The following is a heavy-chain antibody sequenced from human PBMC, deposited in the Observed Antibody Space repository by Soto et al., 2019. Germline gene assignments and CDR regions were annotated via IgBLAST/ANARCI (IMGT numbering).Heavy chain of an antibody. D-gene: IGHD2-21*02. CDR3: AKTGPYCGGDCSRYFYGMDV. CDR1: GFAFRTYA. J-gene: IGHJ6*02. Sequence: PGGSLRLSCAASGFAFRTYAMAWVRQAPGKGLEWVSGIWGSGDRTFYADSVKGRCTISRDNSRNTLYPQMYSLTAEDTAPYYCAKTGPYCGGDCSRYFYGMDVWGQGTTVTVSS. V-gene: IGHV3-23*01. CDR2: IWGSGDRT.